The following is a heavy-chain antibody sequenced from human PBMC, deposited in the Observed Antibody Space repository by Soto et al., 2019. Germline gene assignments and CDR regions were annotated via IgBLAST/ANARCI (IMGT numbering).Heavy chain of an antibody. CDR3: ARDSKPTIPEVYYYYGMDV. Sequence: ADTLSLTCTVSGGSVSSGSYYWSWIRQPPGKGLEWIGYIYYSGSTNYNPSLKSRVTISVDTSKNQFSLKLSSVTAADTAVYYCARDSKPTIPEVYYYYGMDVWGQGTTVTVSS. V-gene: IGHV4-61*01. CDR2: IYYSGST. CDR1: GGSVSSGSYY. J-gene: IGHJ6*02. D-gene: IGHD1-1*01.